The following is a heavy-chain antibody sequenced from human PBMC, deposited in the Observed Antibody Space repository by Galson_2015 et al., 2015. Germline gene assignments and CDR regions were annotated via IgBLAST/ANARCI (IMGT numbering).Heavy chain of an antibody. V-gene: IGHV3-7*03. CDR2: IKYDGSQT. CDR1: GFTFRNYW. D-gene: IGHD1-14*01. J-gene: IGHJ4*02. Sequence: SLRLSCAASGFTFRNYWMVWVRQTPEKGLQWVAKIKYDGSQTFYVDSVKGRFTISRDNAENSLDLQMNSLRADDTAVYYCARDANRGGEFDYWVQGALVTVSS. CDR3: ARDANRGGEFDY.